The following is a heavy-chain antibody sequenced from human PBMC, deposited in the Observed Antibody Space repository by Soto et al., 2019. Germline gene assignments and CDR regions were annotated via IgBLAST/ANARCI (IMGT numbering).Heavy chain of an antibody. CDR2: IFYLGSS. D-gene: IGHD6-13*01. Sequence: ETLSLTCTVSGDSIISSDFYWGWVRQPPGKGLEWIGSIFYLGSSYYNPSFRIRVTMAVDTPKNQFSLRLRSVTAADTALYFCARHSIARRKNNSSDPWGQGIMGTVSS. CDR3: ARHSIARRKNNSSDP. V-gene: IGHV4-39*01. J-gene: IGHJ5*02. CDR1: GDSIISSDFY.